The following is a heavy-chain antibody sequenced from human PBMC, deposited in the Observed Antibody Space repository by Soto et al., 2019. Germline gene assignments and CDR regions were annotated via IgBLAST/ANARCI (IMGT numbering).Heavy chain of an antibody. Sequence: PGGSLRLSCAASGFTFSDSSMRWGRQASGTGLEWVGRIRSKANSYATAYAASVKGRFTISRDDSKNTAYLQMNSLKTEDTAVYYCTRTYYYDSSGSGAFDIWGQGT. V-gene: IGHV3-73*01. CDR2: IRSKANSYAT. D-gene: IGHD3-22*01. CDR3: TRTYYYDSSGSGAFDI. CDR1: GFTFSDSS. J-gene: IGHJ3*02.